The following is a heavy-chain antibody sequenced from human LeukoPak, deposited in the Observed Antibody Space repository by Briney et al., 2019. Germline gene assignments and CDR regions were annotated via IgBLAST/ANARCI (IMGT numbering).Heavy chain of an antibody. CDR2: ISSSGSTI. CDR1: GFTFSGYY. V-gene: IGHV3-11*01. CDR3: ARESTGYDILTGYYRGNFDY. J-gene: IGHJ4*02. D-gene: IGHD3-9*01. Sequence: GGSLRLSCAASGFTFSGYYMSWIRQAPGKGLEWVSYISSSGSTIYYADSVKGRFTISRDNAKNSLYLQMNSLRAEDTAVYYCARESTGYDILTGYYRGNFDYWGQGTLVTVSS.